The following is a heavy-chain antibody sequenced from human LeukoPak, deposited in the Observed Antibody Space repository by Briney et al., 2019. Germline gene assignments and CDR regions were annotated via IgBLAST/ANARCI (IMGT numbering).Heavy chain of an antibody. CDR2: INPNSGGT. V-gene: IGHV1-2*02. CDR1: GYTFTGYY. CDR3: ARAQTYYYDSSGYDFDY. Sequence: ASVKVSCKASGYTFTGYYMHWVRQAPGQGLEWMGWINPNSGGTNYAQKFQGRVTMTRDTSNSTAYMELSRLRSDDTAVYYCARAQTYYYDSSGYDFDYWGQGTLVTVSS. D-gene: IGHD3-22*01. J-gene: IGHJ4*02.